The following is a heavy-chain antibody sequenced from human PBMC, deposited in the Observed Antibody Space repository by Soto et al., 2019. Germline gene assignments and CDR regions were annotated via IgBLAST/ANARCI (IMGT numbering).Heavy chain of an antibody. CDR2: IYYSGST. Sequence: PSETLSLTCTVSGGSISSSSYYWGWIRQPPGKGLEWIGSIYYSGSTYYNPSLKSRVTISVDTSKNQFSLKLSSVTAADTAVYYCARKAVAGTNWFDPWGQGTLLTVSS. CDR1: GGSISSSSYY. CDR3: ARKAVAGTNWFDP. V-gene: IGHV4-39*01. J-gene: IGHJ5*02. D-gene: IGHD6-19*01.